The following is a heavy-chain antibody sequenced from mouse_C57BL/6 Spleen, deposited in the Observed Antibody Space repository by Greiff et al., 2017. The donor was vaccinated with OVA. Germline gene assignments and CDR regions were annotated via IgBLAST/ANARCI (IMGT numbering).Heavy chain of an antibody. CDR2: ISYDGSN. CDR1: GYSITSGYY. Sequence: VQLKESGPGLVKPSQSLSLTCSVTGYSITSGYYWNWIRQFPGNKLEWMGYISYDGSNNYNPSLKNQISITRDTSKNQFFLKLNSVTTEDTATYYCASRGRNWDSWFAYWGQGTLVTVSA. J-gene: IGHJ3*01. CDR3: ASRGRNWDSWFAY. D-gene: IGHD4-1*01. V-gene: IGHV3-6*01.